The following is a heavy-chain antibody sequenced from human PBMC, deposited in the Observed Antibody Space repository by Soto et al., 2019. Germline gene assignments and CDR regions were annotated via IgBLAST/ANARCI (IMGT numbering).Heavy chain of an antibody. Sequence: QVQLQQWGAGLLKPSETLSLTCAVYDESFSSYYWSWIRQPPGKGLEWIGEIHYSGSTHYTPSLKSRVTISAEKSKNQFSLRLSSVTAADTAVYFCARGGHNSCWYLAHWGQGTLVTVSS. CDR2: IHYSGST. J-gene: IGHJ4*02. CDR1: DESFSSYY. CDR3: ARGGHNSCWYLAH. D-gene: IGHD6-19*01. V-gene: IGHV4-34*01.